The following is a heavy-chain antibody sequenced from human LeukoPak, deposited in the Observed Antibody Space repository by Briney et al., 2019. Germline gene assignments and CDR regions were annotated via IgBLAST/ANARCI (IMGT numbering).Heavy chain of an antibody. V-gene: IGHV4-4*07. D-gene: IGHD3-9*01. Sequence: PSETLSLTYTVSGGSISSYYWSWIRQPAGKGLEWIGRIYTSGSTNYNPSLKSRVTISVDTSKSHFSLKMSTLTAADTAVYYCARHRGTGYPYFDYWGQGTLVTVSS. CDR1: GGSISSYY. J-gene: IGHJ4*02. CDR2: IYTSGST. CDR3: ARHRGTGYPYFDY.